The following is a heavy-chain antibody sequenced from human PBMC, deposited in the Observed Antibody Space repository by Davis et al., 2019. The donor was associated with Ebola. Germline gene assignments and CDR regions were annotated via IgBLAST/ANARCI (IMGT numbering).Heavy chain of an antibody. CDR1: GGSISSSNW. CDR3: ARVLQEVVRLDP. Sequence: SETLSFTCAVSGGSISSSNWWSWVRQPPGKGLEWIGEIYHSGSTNYDPSLKSRVTISVDTSKSQFSLKVRSVTAADTAVYYCARVLQEVVRLDPWGQGTLVTVSS. D-gene: IGHD6-6*01. V-gene: IGHV4-4*02. CDR2: IYHSGST. J-gene: IGHJ5*02.